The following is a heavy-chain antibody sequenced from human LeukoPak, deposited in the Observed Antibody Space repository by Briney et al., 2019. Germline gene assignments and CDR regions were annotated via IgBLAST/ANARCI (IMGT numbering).Heavy chain of an antibody. Sequence: SETLSLTCTVSGGSISSSSYYWGWIRQPPGKGLEWIGSIYYSGSTYYNPSLKSRVTISVDTSKNQFSLKLSSVTAADTAVYYCAREGVGSSSYYYYYYMDVWGQGTTVTVSS. D-gene: IGHD6-6*01. J-gene: IGHJ6*03. CDR2: IYYSGST. CDR1: GGSISSSSYY. CDR3: AREGVGSSSYYYYYYMDV. V-gene: IGHV4-39*07.